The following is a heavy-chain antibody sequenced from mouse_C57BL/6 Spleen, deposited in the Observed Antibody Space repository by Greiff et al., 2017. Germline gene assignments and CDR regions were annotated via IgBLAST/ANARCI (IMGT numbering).Heavy chain of an antibody. Sequence: EVQLVESGGGLVKPGGSLKLSCAASGFTFSSYAMSWVRQTPEKRLEWVATISDGGSYTYYPDNVKGRFTISRDNAKNNLYLQMSHLKSEDTAMYYCARGMIKTWFAYWGQGTLVTVSA. D-gene: IGHD2-4*01. V-gene: IGHV5-4*01. CDR2: ISDGGSYT. CDR3: ARGMIKTWFAY. CDR1: GFTFSSYA. J-gene: IGHJ3*01.